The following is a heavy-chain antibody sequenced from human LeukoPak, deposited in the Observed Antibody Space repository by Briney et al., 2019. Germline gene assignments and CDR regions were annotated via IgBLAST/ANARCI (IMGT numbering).Heavy chain of an antibody. Sequence: AASVKVSCKASGYTFSNSYIHWVRQAPGQGLEWMGSMNPKSGGTKYAQKFQGRVSMTRDTSISTAYMELASLTSDHTAVYYCARAGGRSWFDPWGQGTLVTVSS. D-gene: IGHD1-26*01. CDR3: ARAGGRSWFDP. CDR2: MNPKSGGT. V-gene: IGHV1-2*02. J-gene: IGHJ5*02. CDR1: GYTFSNSY.